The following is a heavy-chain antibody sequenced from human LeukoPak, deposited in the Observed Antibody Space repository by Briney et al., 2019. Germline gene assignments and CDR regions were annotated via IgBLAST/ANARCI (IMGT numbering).Heavy chain of an antibody. CDR1: GFTFSSYG. Sequence: GGSLRLSCAASGFTFSSYGMHWVRQAPGKGLEWVAVISYDGSNKYYADSVKGRFTISRDNSKNTLYLQMNSLRAEDTAVYYCAKKSRVLWFGESYGMDVWGQGTTVTVSS. CDR3: AKKSRVLWFGESYGMDV. CDR2: ISYDGSNK. D-gene: IGHD3-10*01. V-gene: IGHV3-30*18. J-gene: IGHJ6*02.